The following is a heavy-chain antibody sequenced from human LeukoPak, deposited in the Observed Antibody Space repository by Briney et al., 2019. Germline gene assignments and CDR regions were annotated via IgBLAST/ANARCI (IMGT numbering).Heavy chain of an antibody. CDR1: GFTFSSYE. Sequence: GGSLRLSCAASGFTFSSYEMNWVRQAPGKGLEWVSYISSSGSTIYYADSVRGRFTISRDNAKNSLYLQMNSLRAEDTAVYYCARDRLYCGGDCYQLDLWGRGTLVTVSS. V-gene: IGHV3-48*03. CDR3: ARDRLYCGGDCYQLDL. J-gene: IGHJ2*01. CDR2: ISSSGSTI. D-gene: IGHD2-21*02.